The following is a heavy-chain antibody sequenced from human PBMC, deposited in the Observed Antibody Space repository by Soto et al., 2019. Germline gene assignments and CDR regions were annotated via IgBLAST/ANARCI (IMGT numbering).Heavy chain of an antibody. V-gene: IGHV1-46*01. CDR1: GYTFTNYY. Sequence: QVQLVQSGAEVKRPGASVKVSCKASGYTFTNYYMHWVRQAPGQGLEWMGMINPAGGRTTSAQKFQGRVTMTHDRPTSTVYMELNSLRSEDTAVYYCARDWNAANGDEYYYNGLDVWGQGTTVTVSS. J-gene: IGHJ6*02. CDR2: INPAGGRT. D-gene: IGHD1-1*01. CDR3: ARDWNAANGDEYYYNGLDV.